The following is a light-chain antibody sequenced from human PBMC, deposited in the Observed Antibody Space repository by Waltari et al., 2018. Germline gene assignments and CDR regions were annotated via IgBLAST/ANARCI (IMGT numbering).Light chain of an antibody. CDR1: DIGGRS. J-gene: IGLJ2*01. V-gene: IGLV3-21*02. Sequence: SYILTQPPSVSVAPGQAASITCGGADIGGRSVHWYQQRPGQAPFLIVFDDSDRPSGIPERLSGSRSGNTATLTISRVEAGDEADYFCHLWDGLLDHVVFGGGTKLTVL. CDR2: DDS. CDR3: HLWDGLLDHVV.